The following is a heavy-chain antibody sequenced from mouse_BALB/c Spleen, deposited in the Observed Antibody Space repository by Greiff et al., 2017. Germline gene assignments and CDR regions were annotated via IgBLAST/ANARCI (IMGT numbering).Heavy chain of an antibody. D-gene: IGHD2-4*01. CDR3: ARRGYDYDGYAMDY. Sequence: EVKLMESGGGLVKPGGSLKLSCAASGFTFSSYAMSWVRQTPEKRLEWVATISSGGSYTYYPDSVKGRFTISRDNAKNTLYLQMSSLRSEDTAMYYCARRGYDYDGYAMDYWGQGTSVTVSS. V-gene: IGHV5-9-3*01. J-gene: IGHJ4*01. CDR2: ISSGGSYT. CDR1: GFTFSSYA.